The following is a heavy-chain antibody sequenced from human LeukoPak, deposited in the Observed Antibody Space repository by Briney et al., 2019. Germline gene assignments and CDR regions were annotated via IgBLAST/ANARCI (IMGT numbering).Heavy chain of an antibody. CDR3: ARASDLVAVAGY. V-gene: IGHV1-18*01. Sequence: ASVNLSCKATDYTFTSYGISGARQSPGQGLEWMGWISAYNGNTNYAQKLQGRVTMTTDTSTSTAYMELRSLRSDDTAVYYCARASDLVAVAGYWGQGTLVTVSS. CDR1: DYTFTSYG. CDR2: ISAYNGNT. J-gene: IGHJ4*02. D-gene: IGHD6-19*01.